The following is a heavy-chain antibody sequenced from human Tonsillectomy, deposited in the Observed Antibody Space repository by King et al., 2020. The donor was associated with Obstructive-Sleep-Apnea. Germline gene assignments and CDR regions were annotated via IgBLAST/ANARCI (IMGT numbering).Heavy chain of an antibody. V-gene: IGHV3-64*01. CDR1: GFTFSSYA. Sequence: VQLVESGGGLVQPGGSLRLSCAASGFTFSSYAMHWVRQAPGKGLEYVSASRSNGGGTYSANSVVGRFTISSANSKNTLYFQMGSLRAEDMAVYYCARGGSSSWYGKGISRNSPFDYWGQGTLVTVSS. CDR2: SRSNGGGT. CDR3: ARGGSSSWYGKGISRNSPFDY. J-gene: IGHJ4*02. D-gene: IGHD6-13*01.